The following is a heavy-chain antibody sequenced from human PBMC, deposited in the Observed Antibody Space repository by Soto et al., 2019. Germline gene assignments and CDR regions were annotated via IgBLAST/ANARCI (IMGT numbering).Heavy chain of an antibody. V-gene: IGHV3-9*01. D-gene: IGHD3-22*01. CDR3: AKGGYDSSAYYYASFDY. J-gene: IGHJ4*02. Sequence: EVQLVESGGGLVQPGRSLRLSCAASGFTFDDYAMHWVRQAPGKGLEWVSGISWNGGNIGYADSVKGRFTISRDNAKNSLYLQMNSLRAEDTALYYCAKGGYDSSAYYYASFDYWGQGTLVNVSS. CDR1: GFTFDDYA. CDR2: ISWNGGNI.